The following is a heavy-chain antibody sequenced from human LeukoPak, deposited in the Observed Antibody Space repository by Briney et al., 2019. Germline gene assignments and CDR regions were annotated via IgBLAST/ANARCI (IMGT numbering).Heavy chain of an antibody. Sequence: SETLSLTCTFSGGSISTYYWSWIRQPPGKGLEWIGYIYYSGYTNYNPSLKSRVTISIDTSKNQFPLKLSSVTAADTAVYYCSRQERWERPMFFDYWGQGTLVTVSS. J-gene: IGHJ4*02. V-gene: IGHV4-59*08. CDR3: SRQERWERPMFFDY. D-gene: IGHD1-26*01. CDR2: IYYSGYT. CDR1: GGSISTYY.